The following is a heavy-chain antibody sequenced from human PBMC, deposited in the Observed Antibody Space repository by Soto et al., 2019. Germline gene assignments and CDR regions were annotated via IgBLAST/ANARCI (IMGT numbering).Heavy chain of an antibody. D-gene: IGHD5-18*01. V-gene: IGHV4-4*02. CDR2: IYHSGST. CDR1: GGSISSSNW. Sequence: SETLSLTCAVPGGSISSSNWWSWVRQPPGKGLEWIGEIYHSGSTNYNPSLKSRVTISVDKSKNQFSLKLSSVTAADTAVYYCARDNEDTAMVYHWFDPWGQGTLVTVSS. CDR3: ARDNEDTAMVYHWFDP. J-gene: IGHJ5*02.